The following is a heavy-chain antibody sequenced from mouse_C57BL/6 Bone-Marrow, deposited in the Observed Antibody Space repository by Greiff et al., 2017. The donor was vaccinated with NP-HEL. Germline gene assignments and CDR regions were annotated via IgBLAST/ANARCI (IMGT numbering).Heavy chain of an antibody. CDR3: TNLENYFAY. J-gene: IGHJ2*01. CDR1: GYAFTNYL. Sequence: QVQLKQSGAELVRPGTSVKVSCKASGYAFTNYLIEWVKQRPGQGLEWIGVINPGSGGTNYNEKFKGKATLTADKSSSTAYMQLRSLSSEDCAVYFCTNLENYFAYWGQGTTLTVSS. CDR2: INPGSGGT. V-gene: IGHV1-54*01.